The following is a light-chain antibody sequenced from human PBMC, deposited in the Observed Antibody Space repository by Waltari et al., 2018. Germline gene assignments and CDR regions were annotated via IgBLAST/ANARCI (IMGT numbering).Light chain of an antibody. CDR2: AAP. J-gene: IGKJ4*01. V-gene: IGKV1-16*02. CDR3: QQYKSFPLT. Sequence: DIQLTQSPSSLSASLGESVTITCRASQAINIYLGWFQQKPGKAPKSLIYAAPSLQSGVPSQFSGSGSGTDFTLTIDSLQPEDFATYYCQQYKSFPLTFGGGTKVEIK. CDR1: QAINIY.